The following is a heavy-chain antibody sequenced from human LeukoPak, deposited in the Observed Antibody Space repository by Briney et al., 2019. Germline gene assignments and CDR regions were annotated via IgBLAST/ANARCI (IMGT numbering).Heavy chain of an antibody. J-gene: IGHJ3*02. CDR3: ARLEYYDYVWGGCPPDAFDI. CDR1: GFTFSSYA. CDR2: ISYDGSNK. Sequence: PGGSLRLSCAASGFTFSSYAMHWVRQAPGKGLEWVAVISYDGSNKYYADSVKGRFTISRDNSKNTLYLQMNSLRAEDTAVYYCARLEYYDYVWGGCPPDAFDIWGQGTMVTVSS. V-gene: IGHV3-30-3*01. D-gene: IGHD3-16*01.